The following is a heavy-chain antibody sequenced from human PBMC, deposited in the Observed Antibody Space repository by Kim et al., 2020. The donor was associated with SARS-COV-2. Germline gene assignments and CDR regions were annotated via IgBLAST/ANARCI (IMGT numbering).Heavy chain of an antibody. V-gene: IGHV4-39*07. CDR3: ARDRDIPA. D-gene: IGHD2-2*01. Sequence: RGSTYNHPSLKSRVAISVGTSKDQCSLKLSSVTAAETAVYYCARDRDIPAWGQGTLVTVSS. CDR2: RGST. J-gene: IGHJ4*02.